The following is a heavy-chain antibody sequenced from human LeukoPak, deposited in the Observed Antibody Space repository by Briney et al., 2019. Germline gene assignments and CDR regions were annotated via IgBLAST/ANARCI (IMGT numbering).Heavy chain of an antibody. V-gene: IGHV3-20*01. Sequence: PGWSLRLSCAASGFTFDDYGLTWVRQAPGKGLEWVSRINWNGGSTGYADSVKGRFTISRDNAKNSLYLQMNSLRAEDTALYHCGRGGYFDPIDYWGQGTLVTVSS. CDR2: INWNGGST. D-gene: IGHD3-9*01. CDR3: GRGGYFDPIDY. CDR1: GFTFDDYG. J-gene: IGHJ4*02.